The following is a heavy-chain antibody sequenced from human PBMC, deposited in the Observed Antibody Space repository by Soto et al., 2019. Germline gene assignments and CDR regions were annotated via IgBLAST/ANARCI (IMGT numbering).Heavy chain of an antibody. Sequence: EVQLVESGGGLVQPGGSLRLSCAASGFTFSSYWMSWVRQAPGKGLEWVANINQHGSEKYYVDSVKGRFTISRDNAKNSVFLQLSSLRAEDTAVYCCARVGDCRDTSCSRAGWYCAFWGRGTLVTVSS. CDR2: INQHGSEK. J-gene: IGHJ2*01. CDR3: ARVGDCRDTSCSRAGWYCAF. CDR1: GFTFSSYW. D-gene: IGHD2-2*01. V-gene: IGHV3-7*04.